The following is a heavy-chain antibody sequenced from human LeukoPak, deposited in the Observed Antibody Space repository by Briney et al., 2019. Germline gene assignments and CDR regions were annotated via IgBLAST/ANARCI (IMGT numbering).Heavy chain of an antibody. V-gene: IGHV3-7*03. Sequence: TLRLFCGSSGFIHRRYWMSGARHASAKAREGVTNIKADGGEKFHVRSVKGRFTITRDNAKKSLYLQMNSLRAEDTAVYYCATSPSGYPNKYYFDYWGQGTLVTVSS. CDR3: ATSPSGYPNKYYFDY. J-gene: IGHJ4*02. CDR2: IKADGGEK. CDR1: GFIHRRYW. D-gene: IGHD5-12*01.